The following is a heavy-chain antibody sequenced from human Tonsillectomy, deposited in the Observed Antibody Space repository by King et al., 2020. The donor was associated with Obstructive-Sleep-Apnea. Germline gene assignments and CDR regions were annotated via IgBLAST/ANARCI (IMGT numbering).Heavy chain of an antibody. CDR1: GFSFSTYS. CDR2: ISSSSSTI. Sequence: VQLVESGGGLVQPGGTLRLSCAASGFSFSTYSMNWVRQAPGKGLEWLSYISSSSSTIYYADSVKGRFTISRDNAKNSLYLQMNSLRAEDTAVYFCARDLFSAWELPTPLGCWGQGTLVTVSS. V-gene: IGHV3-48*04. J-gene: IGHJ4*02. D-gene: IGHD1-26*01. CDR3: ARDLFSAWELPTPLGC.